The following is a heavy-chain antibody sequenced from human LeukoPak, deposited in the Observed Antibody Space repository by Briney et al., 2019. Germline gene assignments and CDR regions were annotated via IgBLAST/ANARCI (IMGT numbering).Heavy chain of an antibody. CDR3: ARRDHYDSSGYPNFHY. D-gene: IGHD3-22*01. Sequence: GESLKISCKGSGYSFTSYRIGWVRQMPGKGLEWMGIIYPGDSDTRYSPSFQGQVTISADKSISTAYLQWSSLKASDTAMYYCARRDHYDSSGYPNFHYWGQGTLVTVSS. CDR1: GYSFTSYR. J-gene: IGHJ4*02. V-gene: IGHV5-51*01. CDR2: IYPGDSDT.